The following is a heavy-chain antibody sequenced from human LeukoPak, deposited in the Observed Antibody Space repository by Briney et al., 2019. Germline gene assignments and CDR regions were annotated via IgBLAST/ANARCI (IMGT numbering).Heavy chain of an antibody. CDR3: ARESDGDDLDY. V-gene: IGHV1-2*02. CDR2: INPNSGGT. CDR1: GYTFTSYY. J-gene: IGHJ4*02. Sequence: ASVKVSCKASGYTFTSYYMHWVRQAPGQGLEWMGWINPNSGGTNNAQKFQGRVTMTRDTSISTAYMELSRLRSGDTAVYYCARESDGDDLDYWGQGTLVTVSS. D-gene: IGHD4-17*01.